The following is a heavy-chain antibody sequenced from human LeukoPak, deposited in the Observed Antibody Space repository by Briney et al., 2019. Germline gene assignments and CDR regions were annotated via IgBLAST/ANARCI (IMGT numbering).Heavy chain of an antibody. CDR3: ASSHRHYDFWSGSGGGAFDI. CDR1: GGSISSYY. D-gene: IGHD3-3*01. V-gene: IGHV4-59*01. Sequence: SETLSLTCTVSGGSISSYYWSWIRQPPGKGLEWIWYIYYSGSTNYNPSLKSRVTISVDTSKNKFSLKLSSVTAADTAVYYCASSHRHYDFWSGSGGGAFDIWGQGTMVTVSS. CDR2: IYYSGST. J-gene: IGHJ3*02.